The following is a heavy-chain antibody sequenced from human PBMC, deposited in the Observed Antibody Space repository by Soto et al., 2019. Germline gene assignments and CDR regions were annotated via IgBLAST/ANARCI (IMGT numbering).Heavy chain of an antibody. CDR3: AKTRGQYCSGGSCPHYYYGMDV. Sequence: GSLRLSCAASGFTFSSYAMSWVRQAPGKGLEWVSAISGSGGSTYYADSVKGRFTISRDNSKNTLYLQMNSLRAEDTAVYYCAKTRGQYCSGGSCPHYYYGMDVWGQVTTVTVSS. J-gene: IGHJ6*02. CDR1: GFTFSSYA. CDR2: ISGSGGST. D-gene: IGHD2-15*01. V-gene: IGHV3-23*01.